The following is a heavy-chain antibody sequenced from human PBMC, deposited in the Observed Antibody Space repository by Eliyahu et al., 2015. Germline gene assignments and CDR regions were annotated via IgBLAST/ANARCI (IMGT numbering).Heavy chain of an antibody. D-gene: IGHD1-1*01. Sequence: EVQLVQSGAEVKKPGESLKISCKGSGYTFSTYWIAWVRQMPGRGLEWMGIIFPFDSDTIYSPSFEGQVTISADKSINTAYLQWRSLEASDTAIYYCARGGTTGQYGVDVWGQGTTVTVSS. CDR1: GYTFSTYW. J-gene: IGHJ6*02. CDR2: IFPFDSDT. V-gene: IGHV5-51*01. CDR3: ARGGTTGQYGVDV.